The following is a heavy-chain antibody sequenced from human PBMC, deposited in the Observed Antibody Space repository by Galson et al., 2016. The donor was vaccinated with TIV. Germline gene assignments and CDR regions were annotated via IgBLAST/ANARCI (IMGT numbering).Heavy chain of an antibody. D-gene: IGHD3-10*01. CDR1: GDSVSSNSAA. CDR2: TYCRSRCYY. J-gene: IGHJ3*01. CDR3: ARAAGRNGATCHATCESFDF. Sequence: CAISGDSVSSNSAAWNWIRQSPSRGLEWLGRTYCRSRCYYDYAVSVKSCITIESDTSKNQFSLQLNSVTSEDTAVYYCARAAGRNGATCHATCESFDFWGQGTKVTVSS. V-gene: IGHV6-1*03.